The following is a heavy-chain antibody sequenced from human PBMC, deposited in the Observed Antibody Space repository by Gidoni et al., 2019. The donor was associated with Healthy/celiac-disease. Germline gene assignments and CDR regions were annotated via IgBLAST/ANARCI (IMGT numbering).Heavy chain of an antibody. V-gene: IGHV4-38-2*01. J-gene: IGHJ4*02. CDR2: IYHSGST. CDR3: ARAQKDYDILTGSDFDY. D-gene: IGHD3-9*01. Sequence: QVQLQESGPGLVKPSETLSLTCAVSGYSISSGYYWGWIRQPPGKGLEWIGSIYHSGSTYYNPSLKSRVTISVDTSKNQFSLKLSSVTAADTAVYYCARAQKDYDILTGSDFDYWGQGTLVTVSS. CDR1: GYSISSGYY.